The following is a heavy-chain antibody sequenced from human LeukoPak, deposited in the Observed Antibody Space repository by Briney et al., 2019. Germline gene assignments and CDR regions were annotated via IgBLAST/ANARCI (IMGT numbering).Heavy chain of an antibody. V-gene: IGHV3-53*01. J-gene: IGHJ4*02. CDR3: AEAPYYSGSFDH. CDR1: GLIVSTNY. CDR2: IYAGGRT. Sequence: GESLRLSCAAYGLIVSTNYMTWARQATGKGMEWVSVIYAGGRTHYADSVKGRFTLSRDHAKNPVYLQMKNLRAKDRAVIYCAEAPYYSGSFDHWGQGTLVSVSS. D-gene: IGHD3-10*01.